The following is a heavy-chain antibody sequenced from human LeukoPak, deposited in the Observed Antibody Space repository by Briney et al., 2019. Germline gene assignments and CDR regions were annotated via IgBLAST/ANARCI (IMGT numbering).Heavy chain of an antibody. D-gene: IGHD3-22*01. CDR1: GFTFSSYG. Sequence: PGGSLRLSCAASGFTFSSYGMHWVRQAPGKGLEWVAFIRYDGSNKYYADSVKGRFTISRDNSKNTLYLQMNSLRAEDTAVYYCAKSGMIVVVTPEVHFDYWGQGTLVTVSS. V-gene: IGHV3-30*02. CDR2: IRYDGSNK. J-gene: IGHJ4*02. CDR3: AKSGMIVVVTPEVHFDY.